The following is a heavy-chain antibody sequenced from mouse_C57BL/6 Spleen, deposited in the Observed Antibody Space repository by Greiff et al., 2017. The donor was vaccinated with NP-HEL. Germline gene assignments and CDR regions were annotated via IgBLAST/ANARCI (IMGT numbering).Heavy chain of an antibody. CDR2: IDPSDSYT. V-gene: IGHV1-69*01. CDR1: GYTFTSYW. CDR3: ARRLIYYYGSSYGDAMDY. J-gene: IGHJ4*01. Sequence: QVQLQQPGAELVMPGASVKLSCKASGYTFTSYWMHWVKQRPGQGLEWIGEIDPSDSYTNYNQKFKGKSTLTVDKSSSTAYMQLSSLTSEDSAVYYCARRLIYYYGSSYGDAMDYWGQGTSVTVSS. D-gene: IGHD1-1*01.